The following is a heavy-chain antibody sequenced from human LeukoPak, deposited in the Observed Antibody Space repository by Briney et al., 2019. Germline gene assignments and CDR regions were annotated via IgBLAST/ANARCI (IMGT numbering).Heavy chain of an antibody. V-gene: IGHV3-23*01. Sequence: DSVKGRFTISRDNSNSTLYLQMNNLGAGDTAIYYCAKTVIRAPYFDSWGQGTLVTVSS. CDR3: AKTVIRAPYFDS. J-gene: IGHJ4*02. D-gene: IGHD3-10*01.